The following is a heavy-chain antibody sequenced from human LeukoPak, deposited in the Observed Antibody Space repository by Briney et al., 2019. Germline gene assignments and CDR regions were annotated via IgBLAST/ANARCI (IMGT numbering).Heavy chain of an antibody. J-gene: IGHJ4*02. Sequence: SQTLSLTCTVSGGSISSSYYWGWIRQPPGKGLEWIGSIYHSGSTYYNPSLKSRVTISVDTSKNQFSLKLSSVTAADTAVYYCARSAVVGATGLDYWGQGTLVTVSS. CDR1: GGSISSSYY. CDR3: ARSAVVGATGLDY. D-gene: IGHD1-26*01. V-gene: IGHV4-38-2*02. CDR2: IYHSGST.